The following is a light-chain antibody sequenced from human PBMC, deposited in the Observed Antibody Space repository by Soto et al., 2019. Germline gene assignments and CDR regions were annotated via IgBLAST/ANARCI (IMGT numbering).Light chain of an antibody. V-gene: IGLV2-14*03. CDR3: SSYTTYTTGTTLV. CDR1: SSDVGVYNF. Sequence: QPVLTQPASVSGFPGQSSTISCTGTSSDVGVYNFVSWYQQHPGKAPKLMIYDVSNRPSGVSDRFSGSKSGNTASLSISGLQAEDEADYFCSSYTTYTTGTTLVFGTGTKVTVL. J-gene: IGLJ1*01. CDR2: DVS.